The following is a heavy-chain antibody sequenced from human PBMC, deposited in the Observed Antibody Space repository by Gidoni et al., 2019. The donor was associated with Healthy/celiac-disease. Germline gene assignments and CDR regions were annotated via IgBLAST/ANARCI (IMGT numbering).Heavy chain of an antibody. CDR2: INHSGST. J-gene: IGHJ5*02. Sequence: QVQLQQWGAGLLKPSETLSRTCAVDGGAVSGYYWSWIRQPPGKGLEWIGEINHSGSTTYNPSLKRRVTISVDTSKNQFSLKLSSVAAAATAVYYCARGRGGSGSYFRFDPWGQGTLVTVSS. CDR3: ARGRGGSGSYFRFDP. V-gene: IGHV4-34*01. CDR1: GGAVSGYY. D-gene: IGHD3-10*01.